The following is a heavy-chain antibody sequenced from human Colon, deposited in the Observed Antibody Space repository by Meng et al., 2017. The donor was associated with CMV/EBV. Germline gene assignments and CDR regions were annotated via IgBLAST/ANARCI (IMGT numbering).Heavy chain of an antibody. Sequence: HVQLRESGPGLVNPSATLSLTCTVSGASITSYYWSWIRQPAGKGLEWIGRVYISGNTNYNPSLKSRVTMSIDTSKNQLSLNIRSVTAADTAVYYCARDSNLSGLAYWGQGTLVTVSS. D-gene: IGHD3-10*01. V-gene: IGHV4-4*07. CDR3: ARDSNLSGLAY. CDR2: VYISGNT. J-gene: IGHJ4*02. CDR1: GASITSYY.